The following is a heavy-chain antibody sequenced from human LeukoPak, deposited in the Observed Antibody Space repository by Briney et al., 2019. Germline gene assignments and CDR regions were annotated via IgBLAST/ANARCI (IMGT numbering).Heavy chain of an antibody. Sequence: GSLRLSCAVSGFTFSSYWMSWVRQAPGKGLEWVANIKQDGSEKYYVDSVKGRFTISRDNAKNSLYLQMNSLRAEDTAVYYCARVGGSSWYGAFDIWGQGTMVTVSS. CDR3: ARVGGSSWYGAFDI. CDR1: GFTFSSYW. D-gene: IGHD6-13*01. V-gene: IGHV3-7*01. CDR2: IKQDGSEK. J-gene: IGHJ3*02.